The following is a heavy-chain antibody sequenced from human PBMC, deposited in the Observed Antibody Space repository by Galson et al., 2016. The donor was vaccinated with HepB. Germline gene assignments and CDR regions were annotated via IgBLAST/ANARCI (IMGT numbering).Heavy chain of an antibody. CDR2: VFNTGDT. D-gene: IGHD1-26*01. CDR1: GAPMRGYY. J-gene: IGHJ4*02. Sequence: LSLTCAVSGAPMRGYYWSWIRQLSGTGLEWIGYVFNTGDTHQNPSLQSRVTISIDTAKSHFSLNVTSVTAADMAVYFCAAGLGATFYSWGQGIQVTVSS. CDR3: AAGLGATFYS. V-gene: IGHV4-59*01.